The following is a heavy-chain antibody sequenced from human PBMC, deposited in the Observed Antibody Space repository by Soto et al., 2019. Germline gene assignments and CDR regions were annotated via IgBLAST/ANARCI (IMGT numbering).Heavy chain of an antibody. CDR1: GYSFTSYW. CDR2: IDPSDSYT. V-gene: IGHV5-10-1*01. CDR3: ASQPRYSYGFRDAFEI. J-gene: IGHJ3*02. D-gene: IGHD5-18*01. Sequence: GESLKISCKGSGYSFTSYWISWVRQMPGKGLEWMGRIDPSDSYTNYSPSFQGHVTISADKSISTAYLQWSSLKASDTAMYYCASQPRYSYGFRDAFEIWGQGTMVTVSS.